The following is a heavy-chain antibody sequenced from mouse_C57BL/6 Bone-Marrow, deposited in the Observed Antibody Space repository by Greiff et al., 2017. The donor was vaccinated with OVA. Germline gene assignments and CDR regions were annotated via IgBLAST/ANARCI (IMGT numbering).Heavy chain of an antibody. J-gene: IGHJ4*01. Sequence: VKLQESGAELARPGASVKMSCKASGYTFTSYTMHWVKQRPGQGLEWIGYINPSSGYTKYNQKFKDKATLTADKSSSTAYMQLSSLTSEDSAVYYCANLGAMDYWGQGTSVTVSS. D-gene: IGHD4-1*01. CDR2: INPSSGYT. V-gene: IGHV1-4*01. CDR3: ANLGAMDY. CDR1: GYTFTSYT.